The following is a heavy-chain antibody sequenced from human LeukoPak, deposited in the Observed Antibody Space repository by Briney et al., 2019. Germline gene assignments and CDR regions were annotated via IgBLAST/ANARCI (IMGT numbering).Heavy chain of an antibody. J-gene: IGHJ4*02. D-gene: IGHD6-19*01. CDR1: GFTFSSYS. V-gene: IGHV3-21*01. CDR2: ISSSSSYI. CDR3: ARGPPGKAVADIDY. Sequence: GGSLRLSCAASGFTFSSYSMNWVRQAPGKGLEWVSSISSSSSYIYYADSVKGRFTISRDNAKNSLYLQMNSLRAEDTAVYYCARGPPGKAVADIDYWGQGTLVTVSS.